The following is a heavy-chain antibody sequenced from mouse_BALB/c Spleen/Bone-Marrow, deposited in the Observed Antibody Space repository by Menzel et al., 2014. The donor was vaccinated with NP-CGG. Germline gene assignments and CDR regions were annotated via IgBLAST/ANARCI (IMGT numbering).Heavy chain of an antibody. CDR2: INPDSSTI. J-gene: IGHJ4*01. D-gene: IGHD1-1*01. V-gene: IGHV4-1*02. CDR3: ARLGYYGTMDY. Sequence: EVMLVESGGGLVQPGGSLKLSCAASGFDSSGYWMSWVRQAPGKGLEWIGEINPDSSTINYTPSLKNKFIISRDNAKNTLYLQMSKVRPEDTALYYCARLGYYGTMDYWGQGTSVTVSS. CDR1: GFDSSGYW.